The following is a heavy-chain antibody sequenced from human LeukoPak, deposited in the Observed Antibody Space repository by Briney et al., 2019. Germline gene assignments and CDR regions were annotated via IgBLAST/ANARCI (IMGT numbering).Heavy chain of an antibody. CDR2: IYTSGST. J-gene: IGHJ4*02. Sequence: PSETLSLTCTVSGGSISSGSYYWSWIRQPAGKGLEWIGRIYTSGSTNYNPSLKSRVTISVDTSKNQFSLKLSSVTAADTAVYYCARERPTLGRILAAADSFDYWGQGTLVTVSS. V-gene: IGHV4-61*02. D-gene: IGHD6-13*01. CDR3: ARERPTLGRILAAADSFDY. CDR1: GGSISSGSYY.